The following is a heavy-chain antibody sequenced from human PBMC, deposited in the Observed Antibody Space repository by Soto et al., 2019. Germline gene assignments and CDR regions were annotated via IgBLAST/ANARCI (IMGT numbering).Heavy chain of an antibody. CDR1: GYTFSNYG. CDR3: SRFIMVGGWFDPNYYHGMDV. V-gene: IGHV1-18*01. D-gene: IGHD6-19*01. J-gene: IGHJ6*02. Sequence: QVQLVQSGAEVKKPGASVTVSCKTSGYTFSNYGINWVRQAPGQRLEWMGWISGYNGNTNYAQTVQGRVTVTTDTSTGTVYMELRSLKSDDTAIYYCSRFIMVGGWFDPNYYHGMDVWGQGTTVTVSS. CDR2: ISGYNGNT.